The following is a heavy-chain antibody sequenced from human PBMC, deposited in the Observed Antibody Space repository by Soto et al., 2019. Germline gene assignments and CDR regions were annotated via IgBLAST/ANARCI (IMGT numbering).Heavy chain of an antibody. J-gene: IGHJ5*01. D-gene: IGHD4-4*01. CDR3: ARLVSLLQPIGS. Sequence: AASLKISCQTSAYTFTNYWIGWVRQMPEGGMEWLGLIFPRDLDPRSSPSCERQVTISADRSSAPAFLQRRSLEASDSALYFCARLVSLLQPIGSWGQGTQVTVSS. CDR1: AYTFTNYW. V-gene: IGHV5-51*01. CDR2: IFPRDLDP.